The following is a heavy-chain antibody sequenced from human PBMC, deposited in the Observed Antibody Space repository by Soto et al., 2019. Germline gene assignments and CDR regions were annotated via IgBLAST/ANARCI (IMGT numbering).Heavy chain of an antibody. CDR1: GGSISSYY. CDR2: IYYSGST. D-gene: IGHD6-13*01. CDR3: ARRYSSSFDY. J-gene: IGHJ4*02. Sequence: SETLSLTCTVSGGSISSYYWSWIRQPPGKGLEWIGYIYYSGSTNYNPSLKSRVTISVDTSNNQFSLKLSSVTAADTAVYYCARRYSSSFDYWGQGTLVTVSS. V-gene: IGHV4-59*08.